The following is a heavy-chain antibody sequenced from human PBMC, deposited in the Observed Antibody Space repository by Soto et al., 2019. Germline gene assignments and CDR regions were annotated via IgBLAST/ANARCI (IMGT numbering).Heavy chain of an antibody. D-gene: IGHD3-9*01. J-gene: IGHJ3*02. Sequence: ASLKVSCKASGYTFTGYYMHWVRQAPGLGLEWMGWINPNSGGTNYAQKFQGRVTMTRDTSISTAYMELSRLRSDDTAVYYCARVRLVNAFDIWGQGTMVTVSS. V-gene: IGHV1-2*02. CDR2: INPNSGGT. CDR1: GYTFTGYY. CDR3: ARVRLVNAFDI.